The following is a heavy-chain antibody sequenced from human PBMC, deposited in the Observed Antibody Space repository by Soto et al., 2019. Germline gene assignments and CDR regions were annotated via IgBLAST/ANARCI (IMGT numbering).Heavy chain of an antibody. CDR2: INAYNGNT. CDR1: GYTFTSYG. J-gene: IGHJ4*02. CDR3: ARGERYFDWLPDFDY. D-gene: IGHD3-9*01. Sequence: ASVKVSCKASGYTFTSYGINWVRQAPGQGLEWMGWINAYNGNTNYAQKPQGRVTMTTDTSTSTAYMELRSLRSEDTAVYYCARGERYFDWLPDFDYWGQGTLVTVSS. V-gene: IGHV1-18*01.